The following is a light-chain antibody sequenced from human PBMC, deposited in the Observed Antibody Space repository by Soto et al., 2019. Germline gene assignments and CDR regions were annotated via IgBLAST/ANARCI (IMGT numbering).Light chain of an antibody. CDR3: QQLNSYPLT. J-gene: IGKJ4*02. CDR2: AAS. CDR1: QGISSE. Sequence: IQLTQSPSSLSASVGDRVTITCRASQGISSELAWYQQKPGQAPKLLIYAASTLQSGVPSRFSGSGSGTDFTLTISSLQPEDFATYYCQQLNSYPLTFGGGTKVDIK. V-gene: IGKV1-9*01.